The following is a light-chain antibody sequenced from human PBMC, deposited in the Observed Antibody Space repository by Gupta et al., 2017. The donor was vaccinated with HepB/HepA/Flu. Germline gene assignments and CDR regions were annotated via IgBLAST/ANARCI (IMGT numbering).Light chain of an antibody. Sequence: IQLTQSPSSVSASVGDRVTITCRASQDISTWLAWYQQKPGKAPQLLISVASRLQRGVPSRFSGSGSGTHFTLTIRNIQPEDFATYSCQQAYGFPLTFGGGTKVEI. CDR2: VAS. CDR3: QQAYGFPLT. CDR1: QDISTW. J-gene: IGKJ4*01. V-gene: IGKV1D-12*01.